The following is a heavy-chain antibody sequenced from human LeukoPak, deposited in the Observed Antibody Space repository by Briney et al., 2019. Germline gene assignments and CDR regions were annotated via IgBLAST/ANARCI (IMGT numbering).Heavy chain of an antibody. CDR1: GGTFSSYA. D-gene: IGHD3-3*01. Sequence: SVKVSCKASGGTFSSYAISWVRQAPGQGLEWMGGIIPIFGTANYAQKFQGRVTITADESTSTAYMELSSLRSEDTAVYYCARGKRFLEWLPDFDYWGQGTLVTVPS. CDR2: IIPIFGTA. J-gene: IGHJ4*02. V-gene: IGHV1-69*13. CDR3: ARGKRFLEWLPDFDY.